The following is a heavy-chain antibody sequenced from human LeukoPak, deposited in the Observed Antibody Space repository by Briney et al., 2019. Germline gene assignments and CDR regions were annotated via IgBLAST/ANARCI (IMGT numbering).Heavy chain of an antibody. J-gene: IGHJ4*02. D-gene: IGHD3/OR15-3a*01. CDR1: GFTFDDYG. V-gene: IGHV3-21*01. Sequence: GGSLRLSCAASGFTFDDYGMSWVRQAPGKGLEWVPSITSSSSYISYADSVKGRFTISRDNAKNSLYLQMNSLRAEDTAVYYCARERTGRLDYWGQGTLVTVSS. CDR3: ARERTGRLDY. CDR2: ITSSSSYI.